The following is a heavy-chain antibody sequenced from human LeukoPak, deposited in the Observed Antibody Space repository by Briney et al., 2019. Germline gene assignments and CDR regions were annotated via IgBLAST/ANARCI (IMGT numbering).Heavy chain of an antibody. J-gene: IGHJ4*02. V-gene: IGHV1-69*13. CDR1: GYTFTSYG. D-gene: IGHD2-2*01. CDR2: IIPIFDTS. Sequence: SVKVSCKASGYTFTSYGISWVRQAPGQGLEWMGGIIPIFDTSNYAQKFQGRVTITADESTSTAYMELSSLRSDDTAVYYCARAEGRHCSTTSCYSGKDYFDYWGQGTLVTVSS. CDR3: ARAEGRHCSTTSCYSGKDYFDY.